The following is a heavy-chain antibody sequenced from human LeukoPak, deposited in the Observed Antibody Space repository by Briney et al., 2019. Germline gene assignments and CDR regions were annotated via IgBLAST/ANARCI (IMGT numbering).Heavy chain of an antibody. CDR2: IYYSGST. CDR1: GGSISSSSYY. V-gene: IGHV4-39*02. CDR3: ARDSGLAAAGTDRNWFDP. J-gene: IGHJ5*02. Sequence: PSETLSLTCTVSGGSISSSSYYWGWIRQPPGKGQEWIGSIYYSGSTYYNASLKSRVAISVDTSKNQFSLKLSSVTAADTAVYYCARDSGLAAAGTDRNWFDPWGQGTLVTVSS. D-gene: IGHD6-13*01.